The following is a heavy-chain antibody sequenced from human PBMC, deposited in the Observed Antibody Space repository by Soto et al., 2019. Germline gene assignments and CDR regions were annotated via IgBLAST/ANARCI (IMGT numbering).Heavy chain of an antibody. Sequence: GGSLRLSCAASGFTFSSYSMNWVRQAPGKGLEWVSYISSSSSTIYYADSVKGRFTISRDNAKNSLYLQMNSLRGEDTAVYYCARERVGIAGNWFDPWGQGTLVTVSS. CDR2: ISSSSSTI. CDR3: ARERVGIAGNWFDP. CDR1: GFTFSSYS. D-gene: IGHD6-13*01. V-gene: IGHV3-48*01. J-gene: IGHJ5*02.